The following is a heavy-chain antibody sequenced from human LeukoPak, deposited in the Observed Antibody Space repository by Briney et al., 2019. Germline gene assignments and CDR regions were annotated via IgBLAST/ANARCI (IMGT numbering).Heavy chain of an antibody. V-gene: IGHV4-34*01. CDR1: GFTFSSYG. D-gene: IGHD3-10*01. CDR2: INHSGST. Sequence: GSLRLSCAASGFTFSSYGMHWVGQAPGKGLEWIGEINHSGSTNYNPSLKSRVTISVDTSKNQFSLKLSSVTAADTAVYYCARDLLLWFGETTQWFDPWGQGTLVTVSS. J-gene: IGHJ5*02. CDR3: ARDLLLWFGETTQWFDP.